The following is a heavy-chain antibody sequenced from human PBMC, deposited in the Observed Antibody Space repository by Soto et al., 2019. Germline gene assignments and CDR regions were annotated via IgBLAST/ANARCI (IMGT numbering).Heavy chain of an antibody. J-gene: IGHJ4*02. Sequence: QVQLVQSGAEVKKPGSSVKASCKASGGTFSSYTISWVRRAPGQGLEWMGRIIPILGIANSAQKFQGRVTITADKSTSTAYMELSSLRSEDTAVYYCARDPLNLSSLFDYWGQGTLVTVSS. CDR2: IIPILGIA. CDR3: ARDPLNLSSLFDY. V-gene: IGHV1-69*08. CDR1: GGTFSSYT.